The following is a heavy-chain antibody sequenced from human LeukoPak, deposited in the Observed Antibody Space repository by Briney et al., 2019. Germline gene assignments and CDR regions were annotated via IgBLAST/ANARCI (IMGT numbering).Heavy chain of an antibody. J-gene: IGHJ4*02. V-gene: IGHV1-18*01. CDR1: GYTFTSYG. CDR3: VRPSYCSSTSCLDY. Sequence: ASVKVSCKASGYTFTSYGISWVRQAPGQGLEWMGWISAYNGNTNYAQKLQGRVTMPTDTSTSTAYMELRSLRSDDTAVYYCVRPSYCSSTSCLDYWGQGTLVTVSS. D-gene: IGHD2-2*01. CDR2: ISAYNGNT.